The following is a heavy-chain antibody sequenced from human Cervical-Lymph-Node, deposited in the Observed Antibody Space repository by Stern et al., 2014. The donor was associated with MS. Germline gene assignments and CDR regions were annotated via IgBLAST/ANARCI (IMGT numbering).Heavy chain of an antibody. CDR2: ISYDGSNK. CDR3: ARGTSVILGSSWYYFDY. CDR1: GFTFSSYA. V-gene: IGHV3-30*01. J-gene: IGHJ4*02. Sequence: DQLVESGGGVVQPGRSLRLSCAASGFTFSSYAMHWVRQAPGKGLEWVAVISYDGSNKYYADSVKGRFTISRDNSKNTLYLQMNSLRAEDTAVYYCARGTSVILGSSWYYFDYWGQGTLVTVSS. D-gene: IGHD6-13*01.